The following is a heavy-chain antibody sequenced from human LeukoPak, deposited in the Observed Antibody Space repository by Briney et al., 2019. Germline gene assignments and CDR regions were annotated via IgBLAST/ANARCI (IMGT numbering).Heavy chain of an antibody. CDR2: IIPIFGTA. Sequence: SVKVSCKASGGTFSSYAISWVRQAPGQGLEWMGGIIPIFGTANYAQKFQGRVTITADESTSTAYMELSSLRSEDTAVYYCARVTEWSSSWYAYYYYGMDVWGQGTTVTVSS. D-gene: IGHD6-13*01. V-gene: IGHV1-69*13. J-gene: IGHJ6*02. CDR3: ARVTEWSSSWYAYYYYGMDV. CDR1: GGTFSSYA.